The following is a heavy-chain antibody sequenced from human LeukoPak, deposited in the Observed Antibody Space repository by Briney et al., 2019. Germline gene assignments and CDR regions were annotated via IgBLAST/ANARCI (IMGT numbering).Heavy chain of an antibody. V-gene: IGHV4-39*07. D-gene: IGHD3-10*01. J-gene: IGHJ3*02. CDR1: GGSISSSSYY. CDR3: ARSDGYGLVGI. Sequence: SETLSLTCTVSGGSISSSSYYWGWTRQPPGKGLEWIGSIYSSGSTYYNPSLKSRVIIIIDTPKNHFSLTLSSVTAADTAVYYCARSDGYGLVGIWGQGTMVTVSS. CDR2: IYSSGST.